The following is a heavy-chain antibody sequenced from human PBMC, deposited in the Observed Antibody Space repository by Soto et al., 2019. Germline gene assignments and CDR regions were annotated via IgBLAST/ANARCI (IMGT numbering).Heavy chain of an antibody. D-gene: IGHD3-22*01. CDR1: GYSFTNYW. Sequence: PGESLKISCKGSGYSFTNYWIGWVRQMPGKGLEWMGIIYPGDSDTKYSPSSQGQVTISADESTSTAYLQWSSLKASDTAMYYCARHQGYDSSGYAHAGDYDLLTFDHWGPGTLVTVSS. CDR2: IYPGDSDT. CDR3: ARHQGYDSSGYAHAGDYDLLTFDH. V-gene: IGHV5-51*01. J-gene: IGHJ4*02.